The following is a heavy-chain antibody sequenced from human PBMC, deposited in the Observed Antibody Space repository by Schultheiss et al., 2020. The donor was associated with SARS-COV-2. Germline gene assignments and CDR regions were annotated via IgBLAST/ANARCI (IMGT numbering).Heavy chain of an antibody. CDR1: GGSFSGYY. D-gene: IGHD1-14*01. CDR3: ARILTQTGVDY. J-gene: IGHJ4*02. Sequence: SETLSLTCAVYGGSFSGYYWSWIRQPPGKGLEWIGEINHSGSTNYNPSLKSRVTISVDTSKNQFSLKLSSVTAADTAVYYCARILTQTGVDYWGQGTLVTVSS. CDR2: INHSGST. V-gene: IGHV4-34*01.